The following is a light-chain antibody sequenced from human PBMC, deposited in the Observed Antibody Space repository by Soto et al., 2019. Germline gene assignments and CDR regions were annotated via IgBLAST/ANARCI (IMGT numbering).Light chain of an antibody. J-gene: IGKJ2*01. CDR1: QSVGSS. CDR2: GAS. CDR3: QQYSNRYT. Sequence: EIVMTQSPATLSVSPGERATLSCRASQSVGSSLAGYQHKPGQAPRLLIYGASIRATGIPGRFSGSGSGTEFTLTISSLESEDFAAYYCQQYSNRYTLGQGTKLEIK. V-gene: IGKV3D-15*01.